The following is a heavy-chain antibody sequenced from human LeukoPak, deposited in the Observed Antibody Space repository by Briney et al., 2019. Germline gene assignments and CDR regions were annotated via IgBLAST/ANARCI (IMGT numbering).Heavy chain of an antibody. V-gene: IGHV1-2*02. J-gene: IGHJ6*02. CDR2: INPNSGGT. Sequence: ASVKVSCEASGYTFTGYYMHWVRQAPGQGLEWMGWINPNSGGTNYAQKFQGRVTMTRDTSISTAYMELSRLRSDDTAVYYCARSRPVDTAMGPQRIYYYYGMDVWGQGTTVTVSS. CDR3: ARSRPVDTAMGPQRIYYYYGMDV. D-gene: IGHD5-18*01. CDR1: GYTFTGYY.